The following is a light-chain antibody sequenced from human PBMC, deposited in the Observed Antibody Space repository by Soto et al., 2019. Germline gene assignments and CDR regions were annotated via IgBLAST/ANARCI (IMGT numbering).Light chain of an antibody. CDR2: DAS. J-gene: IGKJ5*01. CDR3: QHYDSLPIT. CDR1: QSVSNNY. V-gene: IGKV3-20*01. Sequence: EIVLTQSPGTLSLSPGERATLSCRASQSVSNNYLAWYQQKPGQAPRLLIYDASTRATGIPHRFSGSGSGTDFTLTITRLEPEDFAVYYCQHYDSLPITFGQGTRLEIK.